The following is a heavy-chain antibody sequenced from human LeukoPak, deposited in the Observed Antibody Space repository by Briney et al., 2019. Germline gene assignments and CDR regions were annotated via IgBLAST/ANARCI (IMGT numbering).Heavy chain of an antibody. V-gene: IGHV3-11*04. Sequence: GGSLRLSCAASGFTFSDYYMSWIRQAPGKGLEWVSYISNSGNTIYYADSVKGRFTISRDNAKNSLCLQMNSLRAEDTAVYYCSAGEGYYDSSDYYSAWAFNVWGQGTMVTVSS. CDR3: SAGEGYYDSSDYYSAWAFNV. J-gene: IGHJ3*01. D-gene: IGHD3-22*01. CDR1: GFTFSDYY. CDR2: ISNSGNTI.